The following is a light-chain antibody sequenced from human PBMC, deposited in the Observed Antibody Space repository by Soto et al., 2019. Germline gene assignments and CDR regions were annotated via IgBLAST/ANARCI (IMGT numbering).Light chain of an antibody. CDR2: DAS. J-gene: IGKJ5*01. CDR1: QTVNNNY. Sequence: EIVLTQYPGTLSLSPGERATLSCRASQTVNNNYVAWYQQKPGQAPRLLIYDASNRATGIPARFIGSGPGTDFTLTISRTEPEDFAVDYCQQRSNFTFGQGTRLEIK. V-gene: IGKV3-11*01. CDR3: QQRSNFT.